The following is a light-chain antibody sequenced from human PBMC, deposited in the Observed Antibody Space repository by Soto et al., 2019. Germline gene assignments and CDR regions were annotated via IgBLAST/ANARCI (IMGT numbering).Light chain of an antibody. J-gene: IGLJ1*01. Sequence: QSVLTQPPSASGTPGQRVTISCSGSSSNIGSNYVYWYQQLPGTAPKLLIYRNNQRPLGVPDRFSGSKSGTSASLAISGLRSEDEADYYCAAWDDSLSVYYVFGTGTKVTVL. CDR1: SSNIGSNY. V-gene: IGLV1-47*01. CDR2: RNN. CDR3: AAWDDSLSVYYV.